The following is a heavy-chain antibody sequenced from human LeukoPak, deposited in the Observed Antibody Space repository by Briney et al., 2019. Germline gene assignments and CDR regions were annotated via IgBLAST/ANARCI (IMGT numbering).Heavy chain of an antibody. CDR1: GFTFSSYW. Sequence: GGSLRLSCAASGFTFSSYWMRWVRQAPGGGREWVANIKQDGSEKYYVDSVKARFTISRDNAKNSLYLQMNSLRAEDTAVYYCARDPEGIAVAEGDYWGQGTLLTVSS. D-gene: IGHD6-19*01. V-gene: IGHV3-7*01. J-gene: IGHJ4*02. CDR2: IKQDGSEK. CDR3: ARDPEGIAVAEGDY.